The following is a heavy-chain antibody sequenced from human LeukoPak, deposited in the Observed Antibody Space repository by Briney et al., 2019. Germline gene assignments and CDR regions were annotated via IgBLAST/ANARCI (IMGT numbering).Heavy chain of an antibody. D-gene: IGHD3-3*01. CDR1: GFTQNA. CDR3: AKGRSSGYAYYFDY. J-gene: IGHJ4*02. Sequence: GGSLRLSCEASGFTQNAMGWVRQAPGKGLEWVASISRSGGNSHYADSVKGRFTISRDNSKNTLYLQMNSLRAEDTAVYYCAKGRSSGYAYYFDYWGQGTLVTVSS. V-gene: IGHV3-23*01. CDR2: ISRSGGNS.